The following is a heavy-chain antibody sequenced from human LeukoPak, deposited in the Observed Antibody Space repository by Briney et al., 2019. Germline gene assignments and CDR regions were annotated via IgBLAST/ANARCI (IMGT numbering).Heavy chain of an antibody. CDR1: GFIFSSYS. CDR2: IKQDGSEK. Sequence: SGGSLRLSCAASGFIFSSYSMHWVRQAPGKGLEWVANIKQDGSEKYYVDSVKGRFTISRDNAKNSLYLQMNSLRAEDTAVYYCARDSPNNRFDYWGQGTLVTVSS. CDR3: ARDSPNNRFDY. J-gene: IGHJ4*02. D-gene: IGHD1-14*01. V-gene: IGHV3-7*01.